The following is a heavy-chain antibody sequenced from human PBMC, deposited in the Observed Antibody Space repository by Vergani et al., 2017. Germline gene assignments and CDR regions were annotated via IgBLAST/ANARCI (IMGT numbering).Heavy chain of an antibody. CDR1: GFTFSSYW. CDR2: IKQDGSEK. Sequence: EVQLVESGGGLVQPGGSLRLSCAASGFTFSSYWMSWVRQAPGKGLEWVANIKQDGSEKYYVDSVKGRFTISRDNAKNSLYLQMNSLRAEGTAVYYCARDRAFRYFFVVDEGGANYYMDVWGKGTTVTVSS. CDR3: ARDRAFRYFFVVDEGGANYYMDV. V-gene: IGHV3-7*01. J-gene: IGHJ6*03. D-gene: IGHD2-21*01.